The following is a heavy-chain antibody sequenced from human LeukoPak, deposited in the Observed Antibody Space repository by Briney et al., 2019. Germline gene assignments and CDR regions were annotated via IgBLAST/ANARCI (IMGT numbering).Heavy chain of an antibody. CDR1: GFTFSSYS. J-gene: IGHJ4*02. CDR2: ISSSSSYI. CDR3: ARIGTATVDY. Sequence: GGPLRLSCAASGFTFSSYSMNWVRQAPGKGLEWVSSISSSSSYIYYADSVKGRFTISRDNAKNSLYLQMNSLRAEDTAVYYCARIGTATVDYWGQGTLVTVPS. D-gene: IGHD5-12*01. V-gene: IGHV3-21*01.